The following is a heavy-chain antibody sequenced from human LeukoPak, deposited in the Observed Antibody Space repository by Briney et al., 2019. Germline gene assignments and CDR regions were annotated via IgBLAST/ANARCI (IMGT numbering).Heavy chain of an antibody. CDR2: IRYDGSNK. Sequence: GGSLRLSCAASGFTFSSYGMHWVRQAPGKGPEWVAFIRYDGSNKYYADSVKGRFTISRDNSKNTLYLQMNSLRAEDTAVYYCAKDQFRVTMIVVVPNWFDPWGQGTLVTVSS. D-gene: IGHD3-22*01. CDR1: GFTFSSYG. V-gene: IGHV3-30*02. J-gene: IGHJ5*02. CDR3: AKDQFRVTMIVVVPNWFDP.